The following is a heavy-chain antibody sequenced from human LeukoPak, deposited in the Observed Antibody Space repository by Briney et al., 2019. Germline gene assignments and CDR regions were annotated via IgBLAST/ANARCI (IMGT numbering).Heavy chain of an antibody. J-gene: IGHJ4*02. Sequence: GGSLRLSCAASGFTFSSYGMSWVSQAPGKGLEWVSGISGSGGSTYYADSVKGRFTISRDNSKNTLYLQMNSLRAEDTAVYYCARVPPGVRYGGTIFDFWGQGTLVTVSS. CDR1: GFTFSSYG. D-gene: IGHD2-8*01. CDR2: ISGSGGST. V-gene: IGHV3-23*01. CDR3: ARVPPGVRYGGTIFDF.